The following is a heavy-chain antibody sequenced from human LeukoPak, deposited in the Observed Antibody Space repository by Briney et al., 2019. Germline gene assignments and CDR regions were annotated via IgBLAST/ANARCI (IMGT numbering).Heavy chain of an antibody. CDR2: IYTSGST. D-gene: IGHD5-18*01. V-gene: IGHV4-4*07. J-gene: IGHJ6*02. Sequence: ASETLSLTCTVSGGSISSYYWSWIRQPAGQGLEWIGRIYTSGSTNYNPSLKSRVTMSVDTSKNQFSLKLSSVTAADTAVYYCAGPIQKHAYGMDVWGQGTTVTVSS. CDR3: AGPIQKHAYGMDV. CDR1: GGSISSYY.